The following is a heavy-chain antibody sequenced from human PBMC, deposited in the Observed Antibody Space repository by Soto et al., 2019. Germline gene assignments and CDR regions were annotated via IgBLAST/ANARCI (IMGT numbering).Heavy chain of an antibody. J-gene: IGHJ6*02. CDR3: AKPLYDFWSGRYYYYYGMDV. CDR2: ISYDGSNK. D-gene: IGHD3-3*01. CDR1: GFTFSSYG. Sequence: GGSLRLSCAASGFTFSSYGMHWVRQAPGKGLEWVAVISYDGSNKYYADSVKGRFTISRDNSKNTLYPQMNSLRAEDTAVYYCAKPLYDFWSGRYYYYYGMDVWGQGTTVTVSS. V-gene: IGHV3-30*18.